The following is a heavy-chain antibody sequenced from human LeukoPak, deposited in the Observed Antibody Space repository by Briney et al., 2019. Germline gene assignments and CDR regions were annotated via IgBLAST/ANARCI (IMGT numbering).Heavy chain of an antibody. CDR2: ISSSSSTI. CDR3: ARGSSLDH. V-gene: IGHV3-48*02. J-gene: IGHJ5*02. CDR1: GFTFSSFN. Sequence: GRSLRLSCAASGFTFSSFNMNWVRQAPGKGLEWVSYISSSSSTIYYRDSVKGRFTISRDNAKNSLYLQMSSLRDEDTAVYYCARGSSLDHWGQGALVTVSS.